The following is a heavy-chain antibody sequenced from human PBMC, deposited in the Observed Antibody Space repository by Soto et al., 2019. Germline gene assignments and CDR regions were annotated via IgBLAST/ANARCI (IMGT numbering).Heavy chain of an antibody. CDR2: IKQDGSEK. CDR1: GFTFSSYW. J-gene: IGHJ4*02. Sequence: EVQLVESGGGLVQPGGSLRLSCAASGFTFSSYWMSWVRQAPGKGLEWVANIKQDGSEKYYVDSVKGRFTISRDNAKNSLYLQMNSLRAEDTAVYYCARDKGYYYDSSGYFRGDYWGQGTLVTVSS. V-gene: IGHV3-7*05. D-gene: IGHD3-22*01. CDR3: ARDKGYYYDSSGYFRGDY.